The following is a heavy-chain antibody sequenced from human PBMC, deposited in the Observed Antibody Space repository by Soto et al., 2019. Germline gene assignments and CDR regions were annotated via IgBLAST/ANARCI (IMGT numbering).Heavy chain of an antibody. CDR1: GDSVSSGSYF. J-gene: IGHJ5*02. D-gene: IGHD2-21*02. V-gene: IGHV3-23*01. Sequence: VQLQESGPGLVKPSETLSLICTVTGDSVSSGSYFWSWIRQPPGKGLEWVSAISGSGDRIYYADSVKGRFTISRDNSKNTLYLQMNSLRAEDTAVYYCAKDPSNLVVVTGWCDPWGQGTLVTVSS. CDR2: ISGSGDRI. CDR3: AKDPSNLVVVTGWCDP.